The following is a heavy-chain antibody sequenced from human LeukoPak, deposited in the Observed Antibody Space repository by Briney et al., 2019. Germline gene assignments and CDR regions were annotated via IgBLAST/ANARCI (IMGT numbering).Heavy chain of an antibody. Sequence: GGSLRLSCAASGFTLSSYAMSWVRQAPGKGLEWVSAISGSGGSTYYADSVKGRFTISRDNSKNTLYLQMNSLRAEDTAVYYCAKDSAGSYYNWFDPWGQGTLVTVSS. CDR3: AKDSAGSYYNWFDP. D-gene: IGHD1-26*01. CDR2: ISGSGGST. CDR1: GFTLSSYA. J-gene: IGHJ5*02. V-gene: IGHV3-23*01.